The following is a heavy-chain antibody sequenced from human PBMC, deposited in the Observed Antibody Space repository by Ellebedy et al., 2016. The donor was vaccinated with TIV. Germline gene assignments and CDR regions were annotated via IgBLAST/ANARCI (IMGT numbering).Heavy chain of an antibody. J-gene: IGHJ6*02. CDR3: ARDSHGSGSYYKGVYYYGMDV. D-gene: IGHD3-10*01. Sequence: SETLSLTCTVSGGSISSYYWSWIRQPPGKGLEWIGYIYYSGSTNYNPSLKSRVTISVDMSKNQFSLKLSSVTAADTAVYYCARDSHGSGSYYKGVYYYGMDVWGQGTTVTVSS. CDR2: IYYSGST. CDR1: GGSISSYY. V-gene: IGHV4-59*01.